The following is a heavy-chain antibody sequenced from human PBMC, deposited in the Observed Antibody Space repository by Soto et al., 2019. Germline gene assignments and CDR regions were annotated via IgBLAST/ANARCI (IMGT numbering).Heavy chain of an antibody. CDR3: AHIDQRITIFGVVIN. D-gene: IGHD3-3*01. Sequence: QITLKESGPTLVKPTQTLTLTCTFSGFSLSTSVVGVGWIRQPPGKALEWRALIYWDDDKRYSPSLKSRLTITKDTAKNPVVLTMTTMDPVDTATHYWAHIDQRITIFGVVINWGQGTLVTVSS. CDR1: GFSLSTSVVG. J-gene: IGHJ4*02. V-gene: IGHV2-5*02. CDR2: IYWDDDK.